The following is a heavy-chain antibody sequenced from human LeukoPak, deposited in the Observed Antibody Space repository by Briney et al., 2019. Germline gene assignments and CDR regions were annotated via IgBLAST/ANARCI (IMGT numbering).Heavy chain of an antibody. CDR2: IRSKAYGGTT. CDR1: GFSVSGYW. V-gene: IGHV3-49*03. J-gene: IGHJ3*02. CDR3: SRVPIRTVTWVVVLRGHDVFDM. Sequence: PGGSLRLSCAVSGFSVSGYWMTWFRQAPGKGLEWVGCIRSKAYGGTTEYAASVKGRFTILRDDSKSIAYLQMDSLKIEDTAVYYCSRVPIRTVTWVVVLRGHDVFDMWGQGTMVTVSS. D-gene: IGHD2-2*01.